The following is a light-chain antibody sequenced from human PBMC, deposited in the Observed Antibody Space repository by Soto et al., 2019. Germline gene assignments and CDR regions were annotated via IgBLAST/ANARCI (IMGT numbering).Light chain of an antibody. J-gene: IGKJ2*01. V-gene: IGKV3-20*01. CDR2: GAS. CDR1: QSVSSSC. CDR3: QQYGSSPGYT. Sequence: EIVLTQSPGTLSLSPGERATLSCRASQSVSSSCLAWYQQKPGQAPRLLIYGASSRATGIPDRFSGSGSGTDFTLTISRLEPEYFAVYYCQQYGSSPGYTFGQGTKLEIK.